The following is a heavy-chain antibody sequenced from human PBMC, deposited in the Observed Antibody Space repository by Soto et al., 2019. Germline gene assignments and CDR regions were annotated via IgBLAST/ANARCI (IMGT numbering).Heavy chain of an antibody. CDR2: IYYSGST. Sequence: QVQLQESGPGLVKPSETLSLTYTVSGGSISSYYWSWIRQPPGKGLEWIGYIYYSGSTNYNPSLKSRVTISVDTSKNQFSLKLSSVTAADTAVYYCARLYTHIWGSYPLAHDAFDIWGQGTMVTVSS. J-gene: IGHJ3*02. CDR3: ARLYTHIWGSYPLAHDAFDI. V-gene: IGHV4-59*08. CDR1: GGSISSYY. D-gene: IGHD3-16*02.